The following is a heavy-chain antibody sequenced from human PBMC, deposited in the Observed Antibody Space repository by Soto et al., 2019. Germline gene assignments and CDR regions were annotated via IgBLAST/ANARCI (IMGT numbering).Heavy chain of an antibody. V-gene: IGHV1-3*01. CDR3: ARGIAPYYFDY. J-gene: IGHJ4*02. CDR2: INAGNDNT. CDR1: GYTFTSYA. Sequence: GASVKVSCKASGYTFTSYAIHWVRQAPGQRLEWMGWINAGNDNTKYSQKFQGRVTITRDTSASTAYMELSSLRSEDTAVYYCARGIAPYYFDYWGQGTLVTVSS. D-gene: IGHD6-13*01.